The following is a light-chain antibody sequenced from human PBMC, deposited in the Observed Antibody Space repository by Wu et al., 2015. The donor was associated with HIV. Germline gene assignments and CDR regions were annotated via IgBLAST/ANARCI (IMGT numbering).Light chain of an antibody. Sequence: ETVMTQSPATLSVSPGERATLSCRASQSISDNLAWYQQQPGQAPRLLIYGASSRATGIPARFSGSGSGTDFTLTISGVQSEDFAVYHCQHYNNLPLTFGGGTKVEIK. CDR1: QSISDN. V-gene: IGKV3-15*01. CDR3: QHYNNLPLT. CDR2: GAS. J-gene: IGKJ4*01.